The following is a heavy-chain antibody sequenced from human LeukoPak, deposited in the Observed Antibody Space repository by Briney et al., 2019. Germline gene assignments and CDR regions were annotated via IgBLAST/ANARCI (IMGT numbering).Heavy chain of an antibody. V-gene: IGHV4-4*07. CDR2: IYTSGST. CDR3: ARDSPIYCTSTSCSYDAFDI. Sequence: SETLSLTCSVSGGSISSYYWSWIRQPAGKGLEWIGRIYTSGSTNYNPPLKSRVTMSIDTSKNQFSLKLSSVTAADTAMYYCARDSPIYCTSTSCSYDAFDIWGQGTMVTVSS. CDR1: GGSISSYY. J-gene: IGHJ3*02. D-gene: IGHD2-2*01.